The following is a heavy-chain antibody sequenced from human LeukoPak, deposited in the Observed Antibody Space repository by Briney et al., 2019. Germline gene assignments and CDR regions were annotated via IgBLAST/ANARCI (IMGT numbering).Heavy chain of an antibody. V-gene: IGHV3-53*01. CDR2: IYAGGTT. CDR3: ASGEWPQNY. Sequence: GGSLRLSCAASGFTVRGNYMTRVRQAPGRGLEWVSLIYAGGTTYYPDAVKGRFTISRDNSRNTLYLQMNSLRAEDTAVYYCASGEWPQNYWGLGTLVTVSS. J-gene: IGHJ4*02. CDR1: GFTVRGNY. D-gene: IGHD3-10*01.